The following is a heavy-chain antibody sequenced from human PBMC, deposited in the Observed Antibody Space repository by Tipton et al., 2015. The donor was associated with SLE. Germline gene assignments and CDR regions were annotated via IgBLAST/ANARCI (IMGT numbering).Heavy chain of an antibody. CDR2: IYYSGST. D-gene: IGHD3/OR15-3a*01. V-gene: IGHV4-59*11. CDR1: DGSFSGHY. J-gene: IGHJ4*02. CDR3: ASGLSFDY. Sequence: LRLSCAVYDGSFSGHYWTWIRQPPGKGLEWIGYIYYSGSTNYNPSLKSRVTISVDTSKNQFSLKLSSVTAADTAVYYCASGLSFDYWGQGTLVTVSS.